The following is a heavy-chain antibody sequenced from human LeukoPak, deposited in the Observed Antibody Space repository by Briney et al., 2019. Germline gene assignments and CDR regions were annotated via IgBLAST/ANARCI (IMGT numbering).Heavy chain of an antibody. CDR3: VKEHVDRAFTRSFGI. Sequence: GGSLRLSCAASGFSFSTNPMSWVRQAPGKGLEWVSAISPDRTYYADSVKGRLTISRDNYRNTVDLHINSPRAEDTAIYYCVKEHVDRAFTRSFGIWGQGTVVTVSS. CDR2: ISPDRT. V-gene: IGHV3-23*01. CDR1: GFSFSTNP. J-gene: IGHJ3*01. D-gene: IGHD3-10*01.